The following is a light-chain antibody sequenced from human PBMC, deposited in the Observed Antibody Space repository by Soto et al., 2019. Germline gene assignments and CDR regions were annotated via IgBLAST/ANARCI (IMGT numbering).Light chain of an antibody. CDR3: QQCSSYYT. CDR2: KAS. J-gene: IGKJ5*01. V-gene: IGKV1-5*03. CDR1: QTISSW. Sequence: DIQMTQSPSTLSGSVGDRVTITCRASQTISSWLAWYQQKPGKAPKLLIYKASTLKSGVPSRFSGSGSGTEFTLTISSLQPDDFATYYCQQCSSYYTFGQGTRLEI.